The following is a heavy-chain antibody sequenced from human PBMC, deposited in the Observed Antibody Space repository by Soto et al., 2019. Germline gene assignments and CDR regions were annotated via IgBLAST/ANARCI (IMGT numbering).Heavy chain of an antibody. D-gene: IGHD6-19*01. CDR3: ARPRHGTVASFDI. Sequence: GESLKISCKGSGYSFTSYRITWVRQMPGKGLEWMGRIDPSDSNSNYSPSFQGHVTMSADKSISTAFLQWSSLKASDTAMYYCARPRHGTVASFDIWGQGTMVTVSS. V-gene: IGHV5-10-1*01. CDR1: GYSFTSYR. CDR2: IDPSDSNS. J-gene: IGHJ3*02.